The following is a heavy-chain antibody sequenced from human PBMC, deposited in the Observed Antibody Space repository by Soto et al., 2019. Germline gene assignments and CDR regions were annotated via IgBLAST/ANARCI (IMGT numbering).Heavy chain of an antibody. CDR3: ARGGGCSGGSCYYTDV. CDR2: INHRRTT. J-gene: IGHJ6*03. CDR1: GGSFSYY. V-gene: IGHV4-34*01. Sequence: SEILSLTCAVYGGSFSYYWSWIRQPPGKGLEWIGEINHRRTTNYNPSLKSRVTISVDTSKNQFSLKLSSVTAADTAVYYCARGGGCSGGSCYYTDVWDKGTTVPVSS. D-gene: IGHD2-15*01.